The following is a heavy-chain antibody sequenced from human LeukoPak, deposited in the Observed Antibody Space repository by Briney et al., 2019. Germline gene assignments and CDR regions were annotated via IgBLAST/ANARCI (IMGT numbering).Heavy chain of an antibody. CDR3: AKAKGREYYLDY. Sequence: GGSLRLSCAASGFTFDDYAMHGVRQAPGKGLEWVSGISWNSGSIGYADSVKGRFTISRDNAKNSLYLQMNSLRAEDTALYYCAKAKGREYYLDYWGQGTLVTVSS. V-gene: IGHV3-9*01. CDR2: ISWNSGSI. J-gene: IGHJ4*02. CDR1: GFTFDDYA.